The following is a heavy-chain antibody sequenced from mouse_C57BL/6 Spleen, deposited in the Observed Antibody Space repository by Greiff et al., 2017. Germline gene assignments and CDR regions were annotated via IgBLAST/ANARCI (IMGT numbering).Heavy chain of an antibody. V-gene: IGHV1-82*01. Sequence: QVQLQQSGPELVKPGASVKISCKASGYAFSSSWMNWVKQRPGKGLEWIGRIYPGDGDTKYNGKFKGKATLTADKSSSTAYMQLSSLTSEDSAVYFCARIETAQATSLYYAMDYWGQGTSVTVSA. D-gene: IGHD3-2*02. CDR3: ARIETAQATSLYYAMDY. CDR1: GYAFSSSW. CDR2: IYPGDGDT. J-gene: IGHJ4*01.